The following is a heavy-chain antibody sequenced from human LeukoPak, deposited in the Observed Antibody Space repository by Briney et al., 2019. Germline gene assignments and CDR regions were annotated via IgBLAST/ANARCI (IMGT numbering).Heavy chain of an antibody. CDR1: GFTFSDCN. CDR3: ARGPAAITVTTFDY. CDR2: ISRSGSTK. Sequence: GGSLRLSCAASGFTFSDCNMRWIRQAPGKGLEWVSSISRSGSTKYYADSVKGRFTISRDNAKNSLFLQMNSLRAEDTAVYYCARGPAAITVTTFDYWGQGTLVTVSS. V-gene: IGHV3-11*01. J-gene: IGHJ4*02. D-gene: IGHD4-17*01.